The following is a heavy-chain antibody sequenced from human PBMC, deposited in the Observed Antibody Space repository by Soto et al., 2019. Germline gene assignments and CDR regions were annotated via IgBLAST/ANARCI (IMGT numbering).Heavy chain of an antibody. V-gene: IGHV4-34*01. CDR3: ARKSGWYNDY. J-gene: IGHJ4*02. D-gene: IGHD6-19*01. CDR2: INHSGST. Sequence: SETLSLTCAVYGGSFSGYYWSWIRQPPGKGLEWIGEINHSGSTNYNPSLKSRVTISVDTSKNQFSLKLSSVTAADTAVYYCARKSGWYNDYWGQGTLVTVSS. CDR1: GGSFSGYY.